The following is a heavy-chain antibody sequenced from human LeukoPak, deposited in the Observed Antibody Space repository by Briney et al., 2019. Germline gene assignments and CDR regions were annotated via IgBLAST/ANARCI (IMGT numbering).Heavy chain of an antibody. Sequence: GGSLRLSCAASGFTFSDYYMSCIRRAPGKGLEWVSYISSSGSTIYYADSVKGRFTISRGNAKNSLYLQMNSLRAEDTAVYYCARSGSYYYFDYWGQGTLVTVSS. CDR3: ARSGSYYYFDY. D-gene: IGHD1-26*01. J-gene: IGHJ4*02. CDR1: GFTFSDYY. CDR2: ISSSGSTI. V-gene: IGHV3-11*04.